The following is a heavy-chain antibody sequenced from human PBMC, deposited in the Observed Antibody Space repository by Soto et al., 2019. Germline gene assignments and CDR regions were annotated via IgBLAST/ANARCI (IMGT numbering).Heavy chain of an antibody. D-gene: IGHD1-26*01. CDR1: GGSISSGGYY. J-gene: IGHJ3*02. V-gene: IGHV4-31*03. CDR3: AKKSDSGSYNDAFDI. Sequence: QVQLQESGPGLVKPSQTLSLTCTVSGGSISSGGYYWSWIRQHPGKGLEWIGYIYYSGSTYYNPSLKSRVTISVDTSKNQCSLKLSSVTAADTAVYYCAKKSDSGSYNDAFDIWGQGTMVTVSS. CDR2: IYYSGST.